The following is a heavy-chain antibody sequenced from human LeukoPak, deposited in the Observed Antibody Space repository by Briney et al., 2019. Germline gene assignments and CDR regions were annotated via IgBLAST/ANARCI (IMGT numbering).Heavy chain of an antibody. CDR1: GFPFSRYW. CDR3: VKDPTYDSGSPLGY. V-gene: IGHV3-7*01. D-gene: IGHD3-10*01. CDR2: IKYDGSEK. J-gene: IGHJ4*02. Sequence: GGSLRLSCAASGFPFSRYWMTWVRQAPGKGLEWVANIKYDGSEKFYVGSVRGRFTISRDNTNNSLRLQMNSLRAEDTAIYYCVKDPTYDSGSPLGYGGQGTLVAVSS.